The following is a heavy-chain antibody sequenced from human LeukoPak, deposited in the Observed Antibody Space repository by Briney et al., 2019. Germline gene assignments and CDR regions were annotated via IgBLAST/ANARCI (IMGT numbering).Heavy chain of an antibody. Sequence: GGSLRLSCAASGFTFSSYDMHWVRHATGKGLEWVSGIGTAGDIYYSGSVKGRFTISRENAKNSLYLQMNSLRAGDTAVYYCARGSGYSYVDYWGQGTLVTVSS. CDR1: GFTFSSYD. CDR3: ARGSGYSYVDY. CDR2: IGTAGDI. D-gene: IGHD5-18*01. V-gene: IGHV3-13*01. J-gene: IGHJ4*02.